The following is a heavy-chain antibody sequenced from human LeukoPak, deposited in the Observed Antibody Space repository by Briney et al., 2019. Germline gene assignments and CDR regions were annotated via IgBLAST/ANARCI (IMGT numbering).Heavy chain of an antibody. V-gene: IGHV3-33*01. CDR3: ARSEYYGDGSSTNWFDP. CDR1: GFTFSISD. Sequence: GMSLRLSCTASGFTFSISDMRWARQAPGKGLEWVAVIWYDGSNEYYADSVKGRFTISRDNSKNTVYLQINSLRAEDTAVYYCARSEYYGDGSSTNWFDPWGQGTLVTVSS. D-gene: IGHD4-17*01. CDR2: IWYDGSNE. J-gene: IGHJ5*02.